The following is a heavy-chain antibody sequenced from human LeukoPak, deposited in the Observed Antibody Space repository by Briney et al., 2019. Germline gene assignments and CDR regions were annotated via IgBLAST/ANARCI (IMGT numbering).Heavy chain of an antibody. CDR1: GYTFTSYD. V-gene: IGHV1-8*01. Sequence: ASVKVSCKASGYTFTSYDINWVRQATGQGLEWMGWMNPNSDNTGYAQKFQGRVTMTRNTSISTAYMELSSLRSEDTAVYYCARGLGYCSSTSCYQLDYWGQGTLVTVSS. CDR3: ARGLGYCSSTSCYQLDY. CDR2: MNPNSDNT. J-gene: IGHJ4*02. D-gene: IGHD2-2*01.